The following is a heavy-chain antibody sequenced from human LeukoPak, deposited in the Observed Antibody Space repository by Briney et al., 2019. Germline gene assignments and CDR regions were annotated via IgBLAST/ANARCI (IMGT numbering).Heavy chain of an antibody. CDR1: GFTFSSYG. Sequence: PGRSLRLSGGASGFTFSSYGMHWVRQAPGKGLEWVAVIWYDGSNKYYADSVKGRFTISRDNSKNTLYLQMNSLRAEDTAVYYCAREGRVVPAAMRNYYYGMDVWGKGTTVTVSS. CDR2: IWYDGSNK. J-gene: IGHJ6*04. D-gene: IGHD2-2*01. CDR3: AREGRVVPAAMRNYYYGMDV. V-gene: IGHV3-33*01.